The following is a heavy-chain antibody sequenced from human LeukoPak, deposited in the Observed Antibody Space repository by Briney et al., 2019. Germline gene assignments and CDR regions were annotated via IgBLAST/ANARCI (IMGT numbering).Heavy chain of an antibody. CDR1: GYTFTSFG. D-gene: IGHD3-9*01. CDR2: INTGNGNT. J-gene: IGHJ5*02. CDR3: ASDTPRGGWFDP. V-gene: IGHV1-3*04. Sequence: ASVKVSCKASGYTFTSFGIDWVRQAPGQRLEWMGWINTGNGNTKYSQKFQGRVTITRDTFASTAYMELNSLRSEDTAVYHCASDTPRGGWFDPWGQGTLVTVSS.